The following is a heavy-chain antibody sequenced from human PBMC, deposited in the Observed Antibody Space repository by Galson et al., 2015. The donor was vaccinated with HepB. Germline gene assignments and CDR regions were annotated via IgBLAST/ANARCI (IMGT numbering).Heavy chain of an antibody. CDR3: AHSGYYRYFDY. Sequence: PALVKPTQTLTLTCTFSGFSLSTSGVGVGWLRQPPGKALEWLALIYWNDDKRYSPSLKSRLTITKDTSKNQVVLTMTNMDPVDTATYYCAHSGYYRYFDYWGQGTLVTVSS. J-gene: IGHJ4*02. V-gene: IGHV2-5*01. CDR1: GFSLSTSGVG. D-gene: IGHD3-22*01. CDR2: IYWNDDK.